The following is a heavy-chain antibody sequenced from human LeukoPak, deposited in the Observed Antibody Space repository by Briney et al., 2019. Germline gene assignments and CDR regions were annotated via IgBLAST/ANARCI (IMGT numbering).Heavy chain of an antibody. J-gene: IGHJ6*03. CDR1: GFTVSNYY. V-gene: IGHV3-53*01. CDR3: AKDGSTWDVFFYYYMDV. Sequence: GGSLRLSCAASGFTVSNYYMNWVRQAPGKGLEWVSVVYSGGSTNYADSVKGRFSISRDNSKNRLFLQMNALTDDDTAVYYCAKDGSTWDVFFYYYMDVWGRGTTVTVSS. D-gene: IGHD6-6*01. CDR2: VYSGGST.